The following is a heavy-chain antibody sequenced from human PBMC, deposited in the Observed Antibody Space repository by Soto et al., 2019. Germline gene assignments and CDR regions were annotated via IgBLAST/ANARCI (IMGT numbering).Heavy chain of an antibody. J-gene: IGHJ6*02. V-gene: IGHV1-46*01. Sequence: ASVKVSCKASGYTFTSYYMHWVRQAPGQGLEWMGIINPSGGSTSYAQKFQGRVTMTRDTSTSTVYMELSSLRSEDTAVYYCAGGGLGQQLVTYYYYGMDVWGQGTTVTVSS. D-gene: IGHD6-13*01. CDR1: GYTFTSYY. CDR3: AGGGLGQQLVTYYYYGMDV. CDR2: INPSGGST.